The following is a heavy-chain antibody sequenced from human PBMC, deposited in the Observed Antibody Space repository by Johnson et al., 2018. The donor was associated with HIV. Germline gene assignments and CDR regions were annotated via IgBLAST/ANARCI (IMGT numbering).Heavy chain of an antibody. Sequence: MLLVESGGGLVQPGGSLRLSCAASGFTFSSYWMSWVRQAPWKGLEWVANLKQDGSEKYYVDSVKGRFSIPRDNSKNTLYLQMNSLRAEDTAVYYCSKGSRFTIFGVVPYTFDIWGQGTMVTVSS. CDR2: LKQDGSEK. D-gene: IGHD3-3*01. CDR3: SKGSRFTIFGVVPYTFDI. V-gene: IGHV3-7*01. J-gene: IGHJ3*02. CDR1: GFTFSSYW.